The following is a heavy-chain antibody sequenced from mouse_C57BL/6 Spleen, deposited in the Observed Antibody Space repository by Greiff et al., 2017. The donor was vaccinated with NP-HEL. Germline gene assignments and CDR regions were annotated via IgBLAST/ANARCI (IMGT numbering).Heavy chain of an antibody. CDR1: GYSITSGYY. CDR3: ARVEGYFDY. J-gene: IGHJ2*01. CDR2: ISYDGSN. V-gene: IGHV3-6*01. Sequence: EVKLEESGPGLVKPSQSLSLTCSVTGYSITSGYYWNWIRQFPGNELEWMGYISYDGSNNYNPSLKNRISITRDTSKNQFFLKLNSVTTEDTATYYCARVEGYFDYWGQGTTLTVSS.